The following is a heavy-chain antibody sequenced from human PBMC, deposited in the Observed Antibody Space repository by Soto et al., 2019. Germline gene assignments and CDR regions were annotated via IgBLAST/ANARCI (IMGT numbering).Heavy chain of an antibody. D-gene: IGHD2-2*02. J-gene: IGHJ6*02. CDR2: INPNSGGT. CDR1: GGTFSSYA. V-gene: IGHV1-2*02. CDR3: AVDIVVVPAAIYYYYGMDV. Sequence: ASVKVSCKASGGTFSSYAISWVRQAPGQGLEWMGWINPNSGGTNYAQKFQGRVTMTRDTSISTAYMELSRLRSDDTAVYYCAVDIVVVPAAIYYYYGMDVWGQGTTVTVSS.